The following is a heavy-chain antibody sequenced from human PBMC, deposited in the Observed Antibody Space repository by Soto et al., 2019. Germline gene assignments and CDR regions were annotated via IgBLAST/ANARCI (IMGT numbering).Heavy chain of an antibody. CDR3: AKDLDFGYTLTGFDP. J-gene: IGHJ5*02. CDR2: ISGSGGST. Sequence: HPGGSLRLSCAASGFTFSSYAMSWVRQAPGKGLEWVSAISGSGGSTYYADSVKGRFTISRDNSKNTLYLQMNSLRAEDTAVYYCAKDLDFGYTLTGFDPWGQGTLVTVSS. CDR1: GFTFSSYA. V-gene: IGHV3-23*01. D-gene: IGHD6-13*01.